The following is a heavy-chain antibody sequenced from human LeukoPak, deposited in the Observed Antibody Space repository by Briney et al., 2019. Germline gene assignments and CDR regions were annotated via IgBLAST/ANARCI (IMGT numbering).Heavy chain of an antibody. V-gene: IGHV4-39*01. CDR3: ARLDSGWYLAY. CDR1: GGSISSSSYY. Sequence: SETLSLTCTVSGGSISSSSYYWGWIRQPPGKGLEWIGSIYYSGSTYYNPSLKSRVTISVDTSKNQFSLKLSSVTAADTAVYYCARLDSGWYLAYWGQGTLVTVSS. J-gene: IGHJ4*02. D-gene: IGHD6-19*01. CDR2: IYYSGST.